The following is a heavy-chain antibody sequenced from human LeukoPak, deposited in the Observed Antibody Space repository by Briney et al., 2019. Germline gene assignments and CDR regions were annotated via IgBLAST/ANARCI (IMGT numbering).Heavy chain of an antibody. D-gene: IGHD5-24*01. V-gene: IGHV3-11*01. CDR3: AARSVASNPEAY. CDR1: GFMFSDYY. Sequence: PGGSLRLSCAASGFMFSDYYMSWNRQAPGKGLEGVSYISTSGDTIYYADSVKGRFTISRDNARNSLYLQMNSLRAEDTAVYYCAARSVASNPEAYWGQGTLVTVSS. J-gene: IGHJ4*02. CDR2: ISTSGDTI.